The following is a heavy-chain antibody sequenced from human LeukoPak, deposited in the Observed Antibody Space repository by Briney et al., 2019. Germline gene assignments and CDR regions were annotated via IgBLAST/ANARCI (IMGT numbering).Heavy chain of an antibody. CDR2: INHSGST. V-gene: IGHV4-34*01. D-gene: IGHD3-22*01. CDR3: ARGPEDYYDSSGYSPFDY. CDR1: GGSFSGYY. Sequence: SETLSLTCAVYGGSFSGYYWSWIRQPPGKGLEWIGEINHSGSTNYNPFLKSRVTISVDTSKNQFSLKLSSVTAADTAVYYCARGPEDYYDSSGYSPFDYWGQGTLVTVSS. J-gene: IGHJ4*02.